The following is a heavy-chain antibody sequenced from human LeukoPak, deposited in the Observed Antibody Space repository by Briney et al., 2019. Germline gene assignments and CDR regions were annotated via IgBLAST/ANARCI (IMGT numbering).Heavy chain of an antibody. Sequence: SETLSLTCAVSGVSFNDYYWSWVRQTPGKGLEWIGEINHSGYTKDSPSLKSRVTLSIDTSRKQFSLNVRSVTVADTGIYYCTRMTTGHDYWGQGTLVSVSS. V-gene: IGHV4-34*01. CDR2: INHSGYT. CDR1: GVSFNDYY. D-gene: IGHD4-17*01. J-gene: IGHJ4*02. CDR3: TRMTTGHDY.